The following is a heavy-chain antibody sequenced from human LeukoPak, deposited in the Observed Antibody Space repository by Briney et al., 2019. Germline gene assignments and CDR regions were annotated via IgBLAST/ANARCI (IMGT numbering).Heavy chain of an antibody. J-gene: IGHJ3*01. CDR3: AKDHCSGVNCYLPDAFDF. CDR2: IYYSGST. D-gene: IGHD2-15*01. V-gene: IGHV4-39*07. Sequence: SETLSLTCTVSGGSISSSSYYWGWIRQPPGKGLEWIGSIYYSGSTYYNPSLKSRVTISVDTSKNQFSLKLRSVTAADTAVYYCAKDHCSGVNCYLPDAFDFWGQGTMVIVSS. CDR1: GGSISSSSYY.